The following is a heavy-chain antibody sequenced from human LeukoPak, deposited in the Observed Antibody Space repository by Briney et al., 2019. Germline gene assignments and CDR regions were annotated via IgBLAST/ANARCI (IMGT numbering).Heavy chain of an antibody. Sequence: GGSLRLSCAASGFTFDEYGMSWVRQAPGKGLEWVSGINWNGGSTGYSDSVKGRFSISRYNAKNSLYLQMNSLRAEDTALYYCARAWVTGTGGYYFDYWGQGTLVTVSS. CDR1: GFTFDEYG. V-gene: IGHV3-20*04. J-gene: IGHJ4*02. CDR3: ARAWVTGTGGYYFDY. D-gene: IGHD1-20*01. CDR2: INWNGGST.